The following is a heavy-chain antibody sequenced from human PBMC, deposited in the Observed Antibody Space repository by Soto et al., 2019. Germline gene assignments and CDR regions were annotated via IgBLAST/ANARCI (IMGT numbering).Heavy chain of an antibody. J-gene: IGHJ4*02. CDR3: ATSYGRYPAFGY. D-gene: IGHD6-19*01. CDR1: VVSFRIYG. V-gene: IGHV3-30*03. Sequence: TGGSLRLSCAASVVSFRIYGMHWVRQAPGKGLEWVATISPDGNDKYYADSVKGRFTISRDNSQNTLFLQMNSLRAEDTAVYYCATSYGRYPAFGYWGQGALVTVSS. CDR2: ISPDGNDK.